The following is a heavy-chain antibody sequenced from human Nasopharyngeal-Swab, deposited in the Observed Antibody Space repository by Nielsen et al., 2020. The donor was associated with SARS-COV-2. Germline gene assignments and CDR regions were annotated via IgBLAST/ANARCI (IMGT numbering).Heavy chain of an antibody. CDR2: ISWDSGNI. D-gene: IGHD2-15*01. J-gene: IGHJ3*01. V-gene: IGHV3-9*01. Sequence: GGSLRLSCAASGFTFDAYAIPWVRPAPGRGLEWVSGISWDSGNIGYADSVKGRFTISRDNAKNSLYLQMNSLRAEDTALYYCVKDNLLRAFDLWGQGTMVTGSS. CDR1: GFTFDAYA. CDR3: VKDNLLRAFDL.